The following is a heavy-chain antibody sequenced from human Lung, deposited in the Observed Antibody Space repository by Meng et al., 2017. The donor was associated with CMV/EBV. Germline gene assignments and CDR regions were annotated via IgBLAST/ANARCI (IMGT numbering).Heavy chain of an antibody. V-gene: IGHV1-46*01. CDR1: GYTFTSYY. CDR3: ARGVKDRGPSSSSNPYSSGWYYCDY. J-gene: IGHJ4*02. Sequence: ASXXVSXKASGYTFTSYYMHWVRQAPGQGLEWMGIINPSGGSTSYAQKFQGRVTMTRDTSTSTVYMELSSLRSEDTAVYYCARGVKDRGPSSSSNPYSSGWYYCDYGXQGTXVTVSS. D-gene: IGHD6-19*01. CDR2: INPSGGST.